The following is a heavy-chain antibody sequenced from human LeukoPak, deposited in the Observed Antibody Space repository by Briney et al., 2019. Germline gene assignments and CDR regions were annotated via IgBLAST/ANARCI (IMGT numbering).Heavy chain of an antibody. CDR2: IYYSGGT. D-gene: IGHD3-22*01. CDR1: GGSISSGDYY. V-gene: IGHV4-30-4*01. CDR3: ARGGYYYEADY. Sequence: SETLSLTCTVSGGSISSGDYYWSWIRQPPGKGLEWIGYIYYSGGTYYNPSLKSRVTISVDTSKNQFSLKLSSVTAADTAVYYCARGGYYYEADYWGQGTLVTVSS. J-gene: IGHJ4*02.